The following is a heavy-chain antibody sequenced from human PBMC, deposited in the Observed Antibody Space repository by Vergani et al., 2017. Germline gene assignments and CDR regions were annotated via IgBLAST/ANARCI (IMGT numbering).Heavy chain of an antibody. V-gene: IGHV3-48*01. CDR2: ISRSSSTI. CDR1: GSTFSSYA. D-gene: IGHD4-17*01. J-gene: IGHJ4*02. Sequence: EVQLVESGGGLVQPGGSLRLSCAASGSTFSSYAMNWVRQAPGKGLEWVSYISRSSSTIYYADSVKGRFTISRDNAKNSLHLQMNNLRAEDTAVYYCARGASGDYVSAFDYWGQGTLVTVSS. CDR3: ARGASGDYVSAFDY.